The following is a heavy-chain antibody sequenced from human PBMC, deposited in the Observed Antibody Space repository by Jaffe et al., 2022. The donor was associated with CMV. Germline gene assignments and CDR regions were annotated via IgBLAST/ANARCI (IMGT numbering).Heavy chain of an antibody. CDR1: GFSLSTSGVG. J-gene: IGHJ4*02. CDR3: ATHSITWDSSGYYYIKFDY. D-gene: IGHD3-22*01. Sequence: QITLKESGPTLVKPTQTLTLTCTFSGFSLSTSGVGVGWIRQPPGKALEWLALIYWNDDKRYSPSLKSRLTITKDTSKNQVVLTMTNMDPVDTATYYCATHSITWDSSGYYYIKFDYWGQGTLVTVSS. CDR2: IYWNDDK. V-gene: IGHV2-5*01.